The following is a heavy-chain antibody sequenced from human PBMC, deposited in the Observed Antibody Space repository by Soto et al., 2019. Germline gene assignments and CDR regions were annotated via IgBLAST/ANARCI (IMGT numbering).Heavy chain of an antibody. V-gene: IGHV1-18*01. CDR3: AVEQLERWFDP. CDR1: GYTFTSYG. D-gene: IGHD6-6*01. Sequence: ASVKVSCKASGYTFTSYGISWVRQAPGQGLEWMGWISAYNGNTNYAQKLQGRVTMTTDTSTSTAYMELRSLRSDDTAVYYCAVEQLERWFDPWGQETLVTVSS. J-gene: IGHJ5*02. CDR2: ISAYNGNT.